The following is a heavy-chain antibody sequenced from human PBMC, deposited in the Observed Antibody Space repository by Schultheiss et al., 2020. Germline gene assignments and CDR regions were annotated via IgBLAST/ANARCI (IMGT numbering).Heavy chain of an antibody. CDR3: ARDLYYDSSGYGAFDI. D-gene: IGHD3-22*01. CDR2: IIPIFGTA. J-gene: IGHJ3*02. Sequence: SVKVSCKASGGTFSSYAISWVRQAPGQGLEWMGGIIPIFGTANYAQKFQGRVTITADESTSTAYMELSSLRSEDTAVYYCARDLYYDSSGYGAFDIWGQGTMVTVSS. V-gene: IGHV1-69*13. CDR1: GGTFSSYA.